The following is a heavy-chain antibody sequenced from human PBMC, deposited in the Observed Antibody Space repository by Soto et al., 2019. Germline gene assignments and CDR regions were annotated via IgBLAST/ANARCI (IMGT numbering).Heavy chain of an antibody. CDR1: GFTFSSYG. J-gene: IGHJ6*03. CDR2: ISYDGSNK. D-gene: IGHD3-10*01. Sequence: GGSLRLSCAASGFTFSSYGMHWVRQAPGKGLEWVAVISYDGSNKYYADSVKGRFTISRDNSKNTLYLQMNSLRAEGTAVYYCAKDGWGATNYMDVWGKGTTVTVSS. CDR3: AKDGWGATNYMDV. V-gene: IGHV3-30*18.